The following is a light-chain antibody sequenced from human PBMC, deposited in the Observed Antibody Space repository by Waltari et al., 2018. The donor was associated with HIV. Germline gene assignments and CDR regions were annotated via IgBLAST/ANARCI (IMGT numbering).Light chain of an antibody. CDR2: WAS. J-gene: IGKJ2*01. V-gene: IGKV4-1*01. CDR3: QQYYSTPNT. CDR1: QRVLYSSNNYNY. Sequence: DIEMTQSPDSLVVSLGERATIDCKSSQRVLYSSNNYNYLAWYQQKPGQPPKLLIYWASTRGSGVPDRCSGSGSGTDFTLTISNLQAEDVAVYYCQQYYSTPNTFGQGTKLEIK.